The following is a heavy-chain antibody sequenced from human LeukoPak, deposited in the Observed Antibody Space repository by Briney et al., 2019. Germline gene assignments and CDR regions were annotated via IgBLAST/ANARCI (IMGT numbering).Heavy chain of an antibody. CDR3: ARSTYYYYVWGSYRPFDY. V-gene: IGHV4-39*01. D-gene: IGHD3-16*02. J-gene: IGHJ4*02. Sequence: SETLSLTCTVSGGSISSSSYYWGWIRQPPGKGLEWIGSIYYSGSTYYNPSLKSRVTISVNTSKTQFSLKLSSVTAADTAVYYCARSTYYYYVWGSYRPFDYWGQGTLVTVSS. CDR2: IYYSGST. CDR1: GGSISSSSYY.